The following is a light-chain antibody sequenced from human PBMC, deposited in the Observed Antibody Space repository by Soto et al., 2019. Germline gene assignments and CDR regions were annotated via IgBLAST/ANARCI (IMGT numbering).Light chain of an antibody. CDR2: DAS. V-gene: IGKV3-15*01. J-gene: IGKJ1*01. CDR3: QQYKNGLTWT. CDR1: QSISST. Sequence: ELVLTPSPSTIDLSXGGRATLAXXXSQSISSTLHWHQHKPGQAHRLLISDASTTATGIPPRCSGSGSGTEFTLTISSLRSEAFSVDYCQQYKNGLTWTIGQGTKVDI.